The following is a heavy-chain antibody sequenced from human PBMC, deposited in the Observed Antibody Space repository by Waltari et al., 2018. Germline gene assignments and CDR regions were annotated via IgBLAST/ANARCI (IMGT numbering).Heavy chain of an antibody. D-gene: IGHD6-13*01. CDR2: INSCGFAM. J-gene: IGHJ4*02. Sequence: EVQLVESGGGLVQPGGSLRLSCAVSGFTFSIYEMSWVRQAPGTGLEWVSYINSCGFAMYYANSVKGRFTVSRDNAQDSLYLQMNSLRVEDTAFYYCARNRKIVAAGWGRDLDYWGRGTLVTVSS. CDR3: ARNRKIVAAGWGRDLDY. V-gene: IGHV3-48*03. CDR1: GFTFSIYE.